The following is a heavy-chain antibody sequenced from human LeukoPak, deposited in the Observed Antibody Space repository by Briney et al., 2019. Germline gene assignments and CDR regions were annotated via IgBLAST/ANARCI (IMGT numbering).Heavy chain of an antibody. V-gene: IGHV3-30*04. CDR2: ISYDGSNK. D-gene: IGHD6-13*01. Sequence: GGSLGLSCAASGFPFISYAMHWVRQAPGKGLEWVAVISYDGSNKYYADSVKGRFTISRDNSKNTLYLQMNSLRAEDTAVYYCARSSSSWYMGYFQHWGQGTLVTVSS. J-gene: IGHJ1*01. CDR1: GFPFISYA. CDR3: ARSSSSWYMGYFQH.